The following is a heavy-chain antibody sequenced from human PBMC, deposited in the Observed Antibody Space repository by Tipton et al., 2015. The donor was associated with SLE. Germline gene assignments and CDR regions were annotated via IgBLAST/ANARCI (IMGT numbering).Heavy chain of an antibody. CDR1: GVSISTYY. J-gene: IGHJ3*01. Sequence: TLSLTCSVSGVSISTYYWSWIRQSPGKGLEWIGFFYFSGSSQYNTSLKSRVAISAYTSNNQFSLELRSVTAADTAVYYCARHLVVIVAFEVWGQGTVLTVSS. CDR3: ARHLVVIVAFEV. CDR2: FYFSGSS. D-gene: IGHD3-10*01. V-gene: IGHV4-59*01.